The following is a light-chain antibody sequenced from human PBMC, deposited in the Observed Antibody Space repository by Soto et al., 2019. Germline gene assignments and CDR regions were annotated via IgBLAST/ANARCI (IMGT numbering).Light chain of an antibody. V-gene: IGLV2-14*01. Sequence: QSVLTQPASVSGSPGQSITISCTGTSSDVGGYNYVSWYQQHPGKAPKFMIYDVSNRPSGVSNRFSGSKSGNTASLTISGLQAEDEADYYCSSYTSSTTRVFGTGTKLTVL. J-gene: IGLJ1*01. CDR3: SSYTSSTTRV. CDR1: SSDVGGYNY. CDR2: DVS.